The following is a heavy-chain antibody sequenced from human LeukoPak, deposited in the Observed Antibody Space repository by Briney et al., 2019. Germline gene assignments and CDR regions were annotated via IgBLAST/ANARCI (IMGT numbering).Heavy chain of an antibody. CDR2: ISGSGGST. Sequence: PGGSLRLSCAASGFTFSSYAMSWVRQAPGKGLEWVSAISGSGGSTYYADSVKGRFTISRDNSKNTLYLQMNSLRAEDTAVYYCAKKSGSGWITRGYYGMDVWGQGTTVTVSS. CDR1: GFTFSSYA. J-gene: IGHJ6*02. CDR3: AKKSGSGWITRGYYGMDV. D-gene: IGHD6-19*01. V-gene: IGHV3-23*01.